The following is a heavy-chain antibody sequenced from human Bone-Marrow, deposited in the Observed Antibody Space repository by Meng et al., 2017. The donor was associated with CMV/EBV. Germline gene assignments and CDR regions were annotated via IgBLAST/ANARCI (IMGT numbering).Heavy chain of an antibody. J-gene: IGHJ4*02. CDR3: ATLRVVPAAKTTG. Sequence: GESLKISCAASGFTFSSYGMHWVRQAPGKGLEWVAFIRYDGSNKYYADSVKGRFTISRDNSKNTLYLQMNSLRAEDTAVYYCATLRVVPAAKTTGWGPGTLVTGYS. D-gene: IGHD2-2*01. V-gene: IGHV3-30*02. CDR1: GFTFSSYG. CDR2: IRYDGSNK.